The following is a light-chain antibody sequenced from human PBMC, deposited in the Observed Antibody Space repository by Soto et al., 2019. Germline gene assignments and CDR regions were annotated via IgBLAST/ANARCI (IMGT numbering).Light chain of an antibody. CDR1: QSISSW. J-gene: IGKJ1*01. Sequence: DIQMTQSPSTLSGSVGDRVTIPCRASQSISSWLARYQQKPGKAPKXXIYKASSLERGVPSRFSGSGSGTEFTLTISSMQPDDFATYFCQQYNAYSRTFGRGTKVDIK. V-gene: IGKV1-5*03. CDR3: QQYNAYSRT. CDR2: KAS.